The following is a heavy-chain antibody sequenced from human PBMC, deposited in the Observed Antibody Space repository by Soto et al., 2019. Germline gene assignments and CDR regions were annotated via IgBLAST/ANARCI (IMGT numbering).Heavy chain of an antibody. CDR1: SGSISSSNW. V-gene: IGHV4-4*02. CDR2: IYHSGST. Sequence: QVQLQESGPGLVKPSGTLSLTCAVSSGSISSSNWWSWVRQPPGKGLEWIGEIYHSGSTNYNPSLKSRVTISVDKSKNQFSLKLSSVTAADTAVYYCARRGDYDFWSGYYNYMDVWGKGTTVTVS. D-gene: IGHD3-3*01. CDR3: ARRGDYDFWSGYYNYMDV. J-gene: IGHJ6*03.